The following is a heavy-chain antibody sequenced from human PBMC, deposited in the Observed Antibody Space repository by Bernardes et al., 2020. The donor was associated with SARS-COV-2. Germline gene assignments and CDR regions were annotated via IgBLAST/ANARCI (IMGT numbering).Heavy chain of an antibody. J-gene: IGHJ6*02. Sequence: VGSLRLSCAASGFTFSDYYMSWIRQAPGKGLEWVSYISSSGSTIYYADSVKGRFTISRDNAKNSLYLQMNSLRAEDTAVYYCARDGGLWFGELLYSPDYYYSIDVWGQGTTLTVSS. V-gene: IGHV3-11*01. CDR1: GFTFSDYY. CDR2: ISSSGSTI. CDR3: ARDGGLWFGELLYSPDYYYSIDV. D-gene: IGHD3-10*01.